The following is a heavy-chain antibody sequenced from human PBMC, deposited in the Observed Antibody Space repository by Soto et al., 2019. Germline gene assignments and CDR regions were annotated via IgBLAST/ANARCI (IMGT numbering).Heavy chain of an antibody. J-gene: IGHJ4*02. Sequence: GSLRLSCAAPGFTFSSDTMRWVPPAPGEGLEWVSSVCSSSSYTYYADSVKGRFTISRDNAKNSLYLQMNSLRAEDTAVYYCAQGLAARGWGQGTLVTVSS. D-gene: IGHD3-16*01. V-gene: IGHV3-21*01. CDR3: AQGLAARG. CDR2: VCSSSSYT. CDR1: GFTFSSDT.